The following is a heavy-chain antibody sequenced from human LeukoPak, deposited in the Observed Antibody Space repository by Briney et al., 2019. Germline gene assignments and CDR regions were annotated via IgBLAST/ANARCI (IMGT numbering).Heavy chain of an antibody. CDR2: INPNSGVT. Sequence: ASVKVSCKASGYTFTGYYIHWVRQAPGQGLEWMGWINPNSGVTNYTQKFQGRVTMTRDTSISTAYMELSRLRSDDTAVYYCARFHRATYYYDNSGTDAFDIWGQGTMVTVSS. V-gene: IGHV1-2*02. CDR1: GYTFTGYY. D-gene: IGHD3-22*01. CDR3: ARFHRATYYYDNSGTDAFDI. J-gene: IGHJ3*02.